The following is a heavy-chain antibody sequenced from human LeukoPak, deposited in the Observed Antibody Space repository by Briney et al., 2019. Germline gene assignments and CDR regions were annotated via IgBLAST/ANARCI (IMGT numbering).Heavy chain of an antibody. V-gene: IGHV4-39*07. J-gene: IGHJ5*02. CDR3: ARVRGLRYFDWLLKYNWFDP. CDR1: GGSISSSSYY. CDR2: INHSGST. D-gene: IGHD3-9*01. Sequence: SETLSLTCTVSGGSISSSSYYWGWIRQPPGKGLEWIGEINHSGSTNYNPSLKSRVTISVDTSKNQFSLKLSSVTAADTAVYYCARVRGLRYFDWLLKYNWFDPWGQGTLVTVSS.